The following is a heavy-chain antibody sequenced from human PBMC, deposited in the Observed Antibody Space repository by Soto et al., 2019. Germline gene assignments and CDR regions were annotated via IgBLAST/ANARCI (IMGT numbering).Heavy chain of an antibody. V-gene: IGHV6-1*01. CDR1: GDRFSSNSAA. J-gene: IGHJ5*01. CDR3: ARGGPSLLWGTYDLGFNWVDP. Sequence: SETLSHSCANLGDRFSSNSAASNWIKQSPTSDIGWLGRTYFRSKWNNDYAVSVKRRITINPDTSKNHFTLQLNSATPEDSAAYYCARGGPSLLWGTYDLGFNWVDPCRQGTLVTV. D-gene: IGHD3-16*01. CDR2: TYFRSKWNN.